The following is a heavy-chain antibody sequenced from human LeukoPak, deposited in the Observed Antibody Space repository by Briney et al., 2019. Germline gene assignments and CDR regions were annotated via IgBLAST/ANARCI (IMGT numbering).Heavy chain of an antibody. J-gene: IGHJ6*02. D-gene: IGHD1-26*01. CDR1: GYTFTSYA. V-gene: IGHV1-3*01. CDR2: INAGNGNT. CDR3: ARVGRSGSYHFYYYYGMDV. Sequence: GASVKVSCKASGYTFTSYAMHWVRQAPGQRLEWMGWINAGNGNTKYSQKFQGRVTITRDTSASTAYMELSSLRSEDTAVYYCARVGRSGSYHFYYYYGMDVWGQGTTVTVSS.